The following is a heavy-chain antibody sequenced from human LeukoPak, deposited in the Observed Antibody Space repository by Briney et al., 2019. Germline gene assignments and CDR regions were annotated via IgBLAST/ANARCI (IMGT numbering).Heavy chain of an antibody. D-gene: IGHD3-22*01. CDR3: ARLRGSDSSGYYYDLDY. CDR2: IYHSGST. V-gene: IGHV4-38-2*02. Sequence: SETPSLTCTVSGYSISSGYYWGWIRQPPGKGLEWIGSIYHSGSTYYNPSLKSRVTISVDTSKNQFSLKLSSVTAADTAVYYCARLRGSDSSGYYYDLDYWGQGTLATVSS. CDR1: GYSISSGYY. J-gene: IGHJ4*02.